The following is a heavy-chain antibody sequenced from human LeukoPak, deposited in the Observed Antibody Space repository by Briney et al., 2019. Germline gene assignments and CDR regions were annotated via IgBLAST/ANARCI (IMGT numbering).Heavy chain of an antibody. CDR2: IGTAGDT. Sequence: YPGGSLRLSCAASGFTFSDYDMHWVRQATGKGLEWVSAIGTAGDTYYTGSVKGRFTISRENAKNSLYLQMNSLRAGDTAVYYCVRVAKERVGGVYYFDYWGQGTPVTVSS. J-gene: IGHJ4*02. V-gene: IGHV3-13*01. D-gene: IGHD1-1*01. CDR3: VRVAKERVGGVYYFDY. CDR1: GFTFSDYD.